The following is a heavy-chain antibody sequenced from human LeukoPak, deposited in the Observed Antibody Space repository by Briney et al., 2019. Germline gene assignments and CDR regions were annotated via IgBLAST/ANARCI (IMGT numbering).Heavy chain of an antibody. Sequence: PSETLSLTCTVSGGSISSYYWSWIRQPPGKGLERVGYIYYSGSTNYNPSLKSRVTISVDTSKNQFSLKLSSVTAADTAVYYCARDRQGDYYYYGMDVWGQGTTVTVSS. CDR1: GGSISSYY. CDR2: IYYSGST. V-gene: IGHV4-59*01. J-gene: IGHJ6*02. CDR3: ARDRQGDYYYYGMDV.